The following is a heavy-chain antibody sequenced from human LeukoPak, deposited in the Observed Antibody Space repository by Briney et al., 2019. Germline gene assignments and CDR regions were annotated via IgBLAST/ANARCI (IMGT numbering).Heavy chain of an antibody. D-gene: IGHD4-17*01. J-gene: IGHJ6*03. CDR2: IDGSGVST. Sequence: PGGSLRLSCAASGFTFSSYAMSWVRQAPGQGLEWVSAIDGSGVSTYYAASVKGRFTISRDNSKNTLYLQMNSLSVEDTAVYYCAKDRHVDYVTYYMDVWGKGTTVTVSS. V-gene: IGHV3-23*01. CDR3: AKDRHVDYVTYYMDV. CDR1: GFTFSSYA.